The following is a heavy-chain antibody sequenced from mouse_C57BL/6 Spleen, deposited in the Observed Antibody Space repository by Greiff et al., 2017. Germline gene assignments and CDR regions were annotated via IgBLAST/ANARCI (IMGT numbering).Heavy chain of an antibody. CDR1: GYTFTDYN. V-gene: IGHV1-22*01. CDR3: ARPITTGDYYAMDY. J-gene: IGHJ4*01. D-gene: IGHD2-4*01. Sequence: EVQLQQSGPELVKPGASVKMSCKASGYTFTDYNMHWVKQSHGKSLEWIGYINPNNGGTSYNQKFKGKATLTVNKSSSTAYMELRSLTSEDSAVYYCARPITTGDYYAMDYWGQGTSVTVSS. CDR2: INPNNGGT.